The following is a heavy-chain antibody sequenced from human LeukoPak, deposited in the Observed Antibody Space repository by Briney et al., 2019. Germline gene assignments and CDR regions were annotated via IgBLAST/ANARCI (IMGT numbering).Heavy chain of an antibody. CDR1: GYTFTGYY. CDR2: INPNSGGT. J-gene: IGHJ6*04. CDR3: AREGLTGIVGASLGV. V-gene: IGHV1-2*02. D-gene: IGHD1-26*01. Sequence: ASVKVSCKASGYTFTGYYMHWVRQAPGQGLEWMGWINPNSGGTNYPQKFQGRVTMTRDTSISTAYMELSRLISDDTAVYYCAREGLTGIVGASLGVWGKGTTVTVSS.